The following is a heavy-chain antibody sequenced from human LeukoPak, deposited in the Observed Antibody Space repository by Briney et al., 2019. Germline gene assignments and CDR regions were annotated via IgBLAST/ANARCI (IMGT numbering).Heavy chain of an antibody. Sequence: PSETLSLTCTVSGGSISSYYWSWIRQAPGKALEWIGCIYYSGSSNYNPSLQSRVTISVDTSKNQFSLKLSSVTAADTAVYYCARHPHSSAWYLGRAENYYYYMDVWGKGTTVTVSS. J-gene: IGHJ6*03. CDR1: GGSISSYY. D-gene: IGHD6-19*01. CDR2: IYYSGSS. V-gene: IGHV4-59*08. CDR3: ARHPHSSAWYLGRAENYYYYMDV.